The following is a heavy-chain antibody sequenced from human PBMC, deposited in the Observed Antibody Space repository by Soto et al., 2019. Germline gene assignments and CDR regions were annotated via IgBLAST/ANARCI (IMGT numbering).Heavy chain of an antibody. J-gene: IGHJ4*02. V-gene: IGHV3-23*01. CDR3: AKKYHYGSGTYLYYFDY. CDR1: GFTFSYFA. D-gene: IGHD3-10*01. Sequence: EVQLLESGGGLVQPGGSLRLSCAASGFTFSYFAMSWVRQAPGKGLEWVSTLSGGDDSTYYADSVKDRFTISRDNSKNTLYLQLNSLRAEDTAVYYCAKKYHYGSGTYLYYFDYWGQGTLVTVSS. CDR2: LSGGDDST.